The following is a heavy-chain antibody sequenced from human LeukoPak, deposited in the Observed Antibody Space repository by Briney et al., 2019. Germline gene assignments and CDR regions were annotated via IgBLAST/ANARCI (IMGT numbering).Heavy chain of an antibody. V-gene: IGHV4-39*01. D-gene: IGHD2-2*01. Sequence: PSETLSLTCTVSGDSISSSSYHWGWVRQPPGKGLEWIGSVYYFGDTYYSPSLESRVTISIDTSKNQFSLKLSSVTATDTAVYYCARHHNIVIVPTARGFDYWGQGTLVTASS. CDR1: GDSISSSSYH. CDR3: ARHHNIVIVPTARGFDY. J-gene: IGHJ4*02. CDR2: VYYFGDT.